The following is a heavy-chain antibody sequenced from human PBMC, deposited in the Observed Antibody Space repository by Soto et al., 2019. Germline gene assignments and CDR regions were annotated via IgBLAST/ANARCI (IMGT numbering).Heavy chain of an antibody. CDR1: GGSISSYY. D-gene: IGHD6-13*01. CDR2: IYYSGST. J-gene: IGHJ2*01. V-gene: IGHV4-59*01. CDR3: PRDRAAGGNSEWFFDL. Sequence: QVQLQESGPGLVKPSETLSLTCTVSGGSISSYYWSWIRQPPGKGLEWIGYIYYSGSTNYNPSLKSRVTISVDTSKNQFSLKLTSVTAADTAVYYCPRDRAAGGNSEWFFDLWGRGTLVTVSS.